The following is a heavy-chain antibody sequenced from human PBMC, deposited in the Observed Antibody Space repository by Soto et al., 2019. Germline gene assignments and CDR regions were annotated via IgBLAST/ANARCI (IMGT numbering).Heavy chain of an antibody. D-gene: IGHD2-2*01. V-gene: IGHV1-69*01. J-gene: IGHJ6*02. Sequence: VQLVQSGAEVKKPGSSVKVSCKAYGGTFSSYAISWVRQAPGQGLEWMGGIIPISDTTNYAQKFQGRVTITADESTSTAYMELSSLRSEDTAVYYCARSQGSSTSLEIYYYYYYGMDVWGQGTTVTVSS. CDR3: ARSQGSSTSLEIYYYYYYGMDV. CDR2: IIPISDTT. CDR1: GGTFSSYA.